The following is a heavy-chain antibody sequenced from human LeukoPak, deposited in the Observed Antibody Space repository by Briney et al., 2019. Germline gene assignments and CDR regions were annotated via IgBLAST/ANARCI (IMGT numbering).Heavy chain of an antibody. V-gene: IGHV1-3*01. D-gene: IGHD6-6*01. CDR2: INAGNGNT. CDR1: GGTFSSYA. Sequence: ASVTVSCTASGGTFSSYAISWVRQAPGQGLEWMGWINAGNGNTKYSQEFQGRVTITRDTSASTVYMELSSLRPDDTAVYYCARTAARRFDYWGQGTLVTVSS. J-gene: IGHJ4*02. CDR3: ARTAARRFDY.